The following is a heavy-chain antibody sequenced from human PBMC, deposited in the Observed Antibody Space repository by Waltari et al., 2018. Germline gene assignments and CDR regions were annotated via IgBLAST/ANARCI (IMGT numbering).Heavy chain of an antibody. CDR2: INHSGST. CDR3: ARRGYYYDAFDI. Sequence: QVQLQQWGAGLLKPSETLSLTCAVYGGSFSGYYWSWIRQPPGKGLEWIGEINHSGSTNYNPSLKSRVTRSVDTSKNQFSLKLSSVTAADTAVYYCARRGYYYDAFDIWGQGTMVTVSS. D-gene: IGHD3-22*01. CDR1: GGSFSGYY. V-gene: IGHV4-34*01. J-gene: IGHJ3*02.